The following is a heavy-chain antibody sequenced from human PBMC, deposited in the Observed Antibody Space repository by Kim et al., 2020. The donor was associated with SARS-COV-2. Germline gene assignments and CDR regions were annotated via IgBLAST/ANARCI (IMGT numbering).Heavy chain of an antibody. CDR2: INTNTGNP. CDR1: GYTFAKYN. J-gene: IGHJ5*02. V-gene: IGHV7-4-1*02. CDR3: VRDEGVSTAGTPLGFDP. Sequence: ASVKVSCKASGYTFAKYNINWVRQAPGQGLEWMGWINTNTGNPTYARGFTGRFVFSLDTSVSTTYLQISSLKAEDTALYYCVRDEGVSTAGTPLGFDPWGQGTLVIVYS. D-gene: IGHD6-13*01.